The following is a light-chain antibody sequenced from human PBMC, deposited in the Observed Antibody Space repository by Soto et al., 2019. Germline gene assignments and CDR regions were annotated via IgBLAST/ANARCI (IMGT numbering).Light chain of an antibody. CDR1: QSVSSN. Sequence: EIVMTQSPATLSVSPGERATLSCRASQSVSSNLAWYQQKPGQAPRLLIYGASTRATGIPARFSGSGSGTEFTLTISSLQPEDFAVYYCQQYNNWPPYTFGQETKLEIK. J-gene: IGKJ2*01. CDR3: QQYNNWPPYT. CDR2: GAS. V-gene: IGKV3-15*01.